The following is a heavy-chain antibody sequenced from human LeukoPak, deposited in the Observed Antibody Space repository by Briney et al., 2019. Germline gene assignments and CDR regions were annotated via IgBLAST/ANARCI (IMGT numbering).Heavy chain of an antibody. J-gene: IGHJ4*02. CDR1: GGSISSSSYY. CDR2: IYYIGST. Sequence: PSETLSLTCTVSGGSISSSSYYWGWIRQPPGKGLEWIGSIYYIGSTYYNPSLKSRVTISVTMSKNHFSLKLSSSTAADPAVYYCARQKHANPSWLDYFDYWGQGTLVTVSS. V-gene: IGHV4-39*01. D-gene: IGHD3-10*01. CDR3: ARQKHANPSWLDYFDY.